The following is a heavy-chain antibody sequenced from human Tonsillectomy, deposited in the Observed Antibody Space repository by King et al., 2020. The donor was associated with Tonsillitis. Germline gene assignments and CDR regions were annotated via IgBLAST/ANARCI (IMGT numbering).Heavy chain of an antibody. Sequence: QLVQSGSELKKPGASVKVSCKASGYTFTSYAMNWVRQAPGQGLEWMGWINTNTGNPTYAQAFTGQFVFSLDTSVSTTYLQISSLKAEDTAVYYCARAPYYYDSIGSYYDLYYFDYWGQGTLVTVSS. J-gene: IGHJ4*02. D-gene: IGHD3-22*01. V-gene: IGHV7-4-1*02. CDR1: GYTFTSYA. CDR3: ARAPYYYDSIGSYYDLYYFDY. CDR2: INTNTGNP.